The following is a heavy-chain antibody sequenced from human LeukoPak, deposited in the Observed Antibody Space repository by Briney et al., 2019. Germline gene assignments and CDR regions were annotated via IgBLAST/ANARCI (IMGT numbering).Heavy chain of an antibody. D-gene: IGHD3-10*01. V-gene: IGHV4-61*02. J-gene: IGHJ4*02. CDR2: IYTSGST. CDR3: ARSKWWGEYEYYFDY. CDR1: GGSISSGSYY. Sequence: SRTLSLTCTVSGGSISSGSYYWSWIRQPAGKGLEWIGRIYTSGSTNYNPSLKSRVTISVDTSKNQFSLKLSSVTAADTAVYYCARSKWWGEYEYYFDYWGQGTLVTVSS.